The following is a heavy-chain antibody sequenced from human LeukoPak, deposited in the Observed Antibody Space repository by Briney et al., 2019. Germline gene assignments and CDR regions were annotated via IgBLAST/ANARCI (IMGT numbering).Heavy chain of an antibody. D-gene: IGHD1-26*01. Sequence: GGSLRLSCAASGFTFDDYAMHWVRQAPGRGLEWVSGISWNSGSIGYADSVKGRFTISRDNAKNSLYLQMNSLRAEDTALYYCAKSGMGATRLDYWGQGTLVTVSS. CDR3: AKSGMGATRLDY. J-gene: IGHJ4*02. V-gene: IGHV3-9*01. CDR1: GFTFDDYA. CDR2: ISWNSGSI.